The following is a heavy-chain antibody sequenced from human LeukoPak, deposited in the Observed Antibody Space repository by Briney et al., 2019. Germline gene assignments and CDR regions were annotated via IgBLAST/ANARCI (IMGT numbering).Heavy chain of an antibody. D-gene: IGHD3-22*01. V-gene: IGHV1-3*01. Sequence: ASVKVSCKATGYTFTSYAMHWVRQAPGQRLEWMGWINAGNGNTKYSQKFQGRVTITRDTSTSTAYMELNSLRSEDTAVYYCARLIGGYYDNSRSSYWHGHLDYWGQGALVTVSS. CDR1: GYTFTSYA. CDR3: ARLIGGYYDNSRSSYWHGHLDY. J-gene: IGHJ4*02. CDR2: INAGNGNT.